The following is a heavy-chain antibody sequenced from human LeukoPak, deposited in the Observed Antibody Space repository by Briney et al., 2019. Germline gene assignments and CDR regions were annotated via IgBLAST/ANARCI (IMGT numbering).Heavy chain of an antibody. CDR2: TKQDGSEK. V-gene: IGHV3-7*01. CDR1: GFAFSNFW. D-gene: IGHD6-19*01. Sequence: PGGSLRLSCAAPGFAFSNFWMSWVRQAPGKGLEWVASTKQDGSEKYYMDPVKGRSTISRDNAKKSLYLQMNSLRAEDTAVYYCARERSGYFDSWGQGTLVTVST. J-gene: IGHJ4*02. CDR3: ARERSGYFDS.